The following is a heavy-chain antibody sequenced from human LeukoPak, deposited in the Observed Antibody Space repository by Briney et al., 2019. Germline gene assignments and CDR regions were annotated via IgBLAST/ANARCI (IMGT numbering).Heavy chain of an antibody. CDR1: GFTFSSYA. V-gene: IGHV3-23*01. CDR2: ISGSGGST. Sequence: GGSLRLSCAASGFTFSSYAMSWGRQAPGEGLEWVSAISGSGGSTYYADSVKGRFTISRDNSKSTLYLQMNSLRAEDTAVYYCAKGRYCSGGSCYPHFDYWGQGTLVTVSS. D-gene: IGHD2-15*01. J-gene: IGHJ4*02. CDR3: AKGRYCSGGSCYPHFDY.